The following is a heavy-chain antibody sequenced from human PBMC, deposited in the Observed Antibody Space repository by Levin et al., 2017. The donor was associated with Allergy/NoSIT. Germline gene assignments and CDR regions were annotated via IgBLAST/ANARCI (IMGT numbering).Heavy chain of an antibody. CDR3: ASEVVPAAISGWFDP. CDR1: GGSIRSGGYY. D-gene: IGHD2-2*02. CDR2: IYYSGST. Sequence: RSQTLSLTCTVSGGSIRSGGYYWSWIRQHPGKGLEWIGYIYYSGSTYYNPSLKSRVTISVDTSKNQFSLKLSSVTAADTAVYYCASEVVPAAISGWFDPWGQGTLVTVSS. V-gene: IGHV4-31*03. J-gene: IGHJ5*02.